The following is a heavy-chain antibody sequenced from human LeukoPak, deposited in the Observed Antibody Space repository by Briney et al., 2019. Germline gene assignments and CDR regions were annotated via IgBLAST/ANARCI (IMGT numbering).Heavy chain of an antibody. V-gene: IGHV3-74*01. J-gene: IGHJ6*03. D-gene: IGHD6-13*01. CDR3: ARGGDIAAAGRTGADYMDV. CDR2: INSDGSRT. CDR1: GFTFSSYW. Sequence: GGPLRLSCAASGFTFSSYWMHWVRQAPGKGLVWVSRINSDGSRTSYADSVKGRFTISRDNAKNTLYMHVNSLRVEDTAVFYCARGGDIAAAGRTGADYMDVWGKGTTVTISS.